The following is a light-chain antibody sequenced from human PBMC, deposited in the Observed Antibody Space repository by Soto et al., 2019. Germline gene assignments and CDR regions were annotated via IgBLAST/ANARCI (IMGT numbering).Light chain of an antibody. V-gene: IGKV3-15*01. CDR3: QQYNNWPLT. J-gene: IGKJ5*01. CDR1: QSVSSN. CDR2: GAS. Sequence: EIVISLSPATLSVSPGERATLSCRASQSVSSNLAWYQQKPGQAPRLLIYGASTRAAGIPATFSGGGSGTEFTLTITSLQSEDFAVYWCQQYNNWPLTFGPGTRLEIK.